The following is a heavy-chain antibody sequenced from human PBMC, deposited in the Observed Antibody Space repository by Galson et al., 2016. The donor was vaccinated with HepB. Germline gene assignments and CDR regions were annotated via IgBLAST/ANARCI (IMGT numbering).Heavy chain of an antibody. V-gene: IGHV3-74*01. CDR2: ISPNGGST. CDR1: GFAFSNYW. Sequence: SLRLSCAASGFAFSNYWMYWVRQTPGKGPMWVSRISPNGGSTTYADSVKGRFTVSRDNARNTLSLQMNSLRAEDTAIYYCAVIESANVRPADFDYWGQGTLVTVSS. CDR3: AVIESANVRPADFDY. D-gene: IGHD1-1*01. J-gene: IGHJ4*02.